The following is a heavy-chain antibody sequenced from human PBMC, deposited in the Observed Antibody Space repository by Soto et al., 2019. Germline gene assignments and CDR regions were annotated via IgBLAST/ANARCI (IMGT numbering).Heavy chain of an antibody. CDR1: GYSFTDYY. CDR3: ARRPYGDNAFDI. CDR2: IAPHRDGT. D-gene: IGHD4-17*01. Sequence: QVQVVQSGAEVKKPGASVKVSCKASGYSFTDYYMHWIRQAPGQGLEWMGWIAPHRDGTEFAQKFQGRITLTGDTSTSTAYMELKGLTSADTAVYFCARRPYGDNAFDIWGQGTVVTVSS. J-gene: IGHJ3*02. V-gene: IGHV1-2*02.